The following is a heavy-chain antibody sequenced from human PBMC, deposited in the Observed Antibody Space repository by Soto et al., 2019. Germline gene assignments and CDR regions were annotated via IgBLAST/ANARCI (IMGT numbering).Heavy chain of an antibody. J-gene: IGHJ4*02. CDR2: ISAYTGNT. CDR1: GFTFTSYG. D-gene: IGHD6-19*01. V-gene: IGHV1-18*04. Sequence: QVQLVQSGGEVKKPGASVKVSCKASGFTFTSYGITWVRQAPGQGLEWVGWISAYTGNTKYAQKIQGRVTMTRGTLTSTAYMELGSLRSDDTAVYSCARERESRGGWPFDHWGQGTLVTVAS. CDR3: ARERESRGGWPFDH.